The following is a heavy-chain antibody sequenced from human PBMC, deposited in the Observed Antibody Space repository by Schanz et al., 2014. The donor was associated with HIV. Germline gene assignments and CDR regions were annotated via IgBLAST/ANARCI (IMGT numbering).Heavy chain of an antibody. J-gene: IGHJ6*02. CDR3: ARGALGLAAAGSYYFYYGMDV. Sequence: QVQLMQSGAEVKEPGASVKVSCKASGYTFSGHYLHWVRQAPGQGLEWMGWINPNSGGTNYAQKFQGRVTISRDTSISTAYMEVSRLRSDDTAVYYCARGALGLAAAGSYYFYYGMDVWGQGTTVTVSS. V-gene: IGHV1-2*02. D-gene: IGHD6-13*01. CDR2: INPNSGGT. CDR1: GYTFSGHY.